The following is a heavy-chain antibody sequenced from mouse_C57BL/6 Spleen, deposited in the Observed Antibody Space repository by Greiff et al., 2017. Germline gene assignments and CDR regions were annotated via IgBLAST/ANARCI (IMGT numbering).Heavy chain of an antibody. CDR3: RRMGYYNNYPYAMDY. V-gene: IGHV1-5*01. CDR1: GYTFTSYW. Sequence: VQLQQSGAVLVRPGASVKMSCKTSGYTFTSYWMHWVKQRPGQGLEWIGAIHPGNSDTSYNQKFKGKATLTAVTSASTAYMELSSLTKEDSAVYYYRRMGYYNNYPYAMDYWGQGTSVTVSA. D-gene: IGHD2-5*01. CDR2: IHPGNSDT. J-gene: IGHJ4*01.